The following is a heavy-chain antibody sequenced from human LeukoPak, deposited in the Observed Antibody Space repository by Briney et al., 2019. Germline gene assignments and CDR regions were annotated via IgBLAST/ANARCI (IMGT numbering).Heavy chain of an antibody. Sequence: PGGSLRLSCAASGFTFSTYSMNWVRRAPGKGLEWVSVIYSGGSTYYADSVKGRFTISRDNSKNTLYLQMNSLRAEDTAVYYCARGYYYDSSGYYLYYYYYGMDVWGQGTTVTVSS. D-gene: IGHD3-22*01. J-gene: IGHJ6*02. CDR3: ARGYYYDSSGYYLYYYYYGMDV. CDR2: IYSGGST. V-gene: IGHV3-53*01. CDR1: GFTFSTYS.